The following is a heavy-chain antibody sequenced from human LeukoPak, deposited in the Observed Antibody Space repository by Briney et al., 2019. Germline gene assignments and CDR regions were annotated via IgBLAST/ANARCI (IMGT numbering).Heavy chain of an antibody. Sequence: ASVKVSCKASGYTFSSYGFSWVRQAPGQGLEWMGWINAYKGNTNYAQSLQGRVTMTTDTSTSTAYMELRSLRSDDTAVYYCARRQGTTLNFDYWGQGTLVTVSS. J-gene: IGHJ4*02. CDR3: ARRQGTTLNFDY. D-gene: IGHD1-1*01. CDR2: INAYKGNT. V-gene: IGHV1-18*01. CDR1: GYTFSSYG.